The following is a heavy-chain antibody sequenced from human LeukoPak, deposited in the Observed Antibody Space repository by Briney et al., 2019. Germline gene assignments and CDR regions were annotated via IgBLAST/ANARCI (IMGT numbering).Heavy chain of an antibody. CDR3: ARGFYYGSGVKLFDY. V-gene: IGHV4-34*01. Sequence: SETLSLTCAVYDESFSDYYWSWVRQPPGKGLEWVGEINHSGNTNYNPSLKSRVTISVDTSKNQFSLKLSSVTAADTAVYYCARGFYYGSGVKLFDYWGQGTLVTVSS. CDR1: DESFSDYY. J-gene: IGHJ4*02. D-gene: IGHD3-10*01. CDR2: INHSGNT.